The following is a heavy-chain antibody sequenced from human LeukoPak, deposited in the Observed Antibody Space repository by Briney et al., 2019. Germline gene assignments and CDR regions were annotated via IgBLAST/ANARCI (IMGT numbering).Heavy chain of an antibody. D-gene: IGHD4-23*01. CDR3: VRGADRWNYFDY. Sequence: PGGSLRLSCAASGFTVSSNFLSWVRQAPGKGLEWVSVIYSGGKTYYADSVKGRFTISRDNSKNTLYLQMNSLRAEDTAVYYCVRGADRWNYFDYWGQGTLVTVSS. CDR2: IYSGGKT. CDR1: GFTVSSNF. V-gene: IGHV3-53*01. J-gene: IGHJ4*02.